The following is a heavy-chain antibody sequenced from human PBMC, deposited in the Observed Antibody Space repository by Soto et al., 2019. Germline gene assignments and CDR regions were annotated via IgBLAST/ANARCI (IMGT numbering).Heavy chain of an antibody. J-gene: IGHJ4*02. CDR1: GDTFAFYS. Sequence: QVQLVQSGAEVKRPGSSVKVSCKASGDTFAFYSINWVRQAPGLGLEWMGRINPILSMSNYAQRFQGRVTMTGDKSTSTAYMILNSLRSEDTAIYYCAASYGSGYRAFDYWGQGALVTVSS. CDR3: AASYGSGYRAFDY. CDR2: INPILSMS. V-gene: IGHV1-69*02. D-gene: IGHD3-10*01.